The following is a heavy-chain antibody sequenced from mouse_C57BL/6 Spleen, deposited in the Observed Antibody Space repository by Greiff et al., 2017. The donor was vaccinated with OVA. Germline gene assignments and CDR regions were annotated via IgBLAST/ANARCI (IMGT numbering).Heavy chain of an antibody. CDR1: GFTFSSYA. V-gene: IGHV5-9-1*02. CDR2: ISSGGDYI. Sequence: EVKVVESGEGLVKPGGSLKLSCAASGFTFSSYAMSWVRQTPEKRLEWVAYISSGGDYIYYADTVKGRFTISRDNARNTLYLQMSSLKSEDTAMYYCTREAYSKYYFDYWGQGTTLTVSS. D-gene: IGHD2-5*01. J-gene: IGHJ2*01. CDR3: TREAYSKYYFDY.